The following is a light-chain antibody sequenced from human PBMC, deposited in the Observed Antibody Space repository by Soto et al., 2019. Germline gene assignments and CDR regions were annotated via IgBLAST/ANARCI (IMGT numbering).Light chain of an antibody. V-gene: IGLV2-14*01. Sequence: PASVSGSPGQSITISCTGTSSDVGGYNYVSWYQQHPGKAPKLMIYEVSNRPSGVSNRFSGSKSGNTASLTISGLQAEDEADYYCSSYTSSSLYVFGTGTKVTVL. CDR1: SSDVGGYNY. J-gene: IGLJ1*01. CDR3: SSYTSSSLYV. CDR2: EVS.